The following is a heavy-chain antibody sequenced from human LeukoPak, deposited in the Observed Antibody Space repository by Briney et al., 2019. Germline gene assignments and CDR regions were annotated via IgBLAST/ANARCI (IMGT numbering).Heavy chain of an antibody. CDR2: IYYSGST. V-gene: IGHV4-59*01. CDR1: GGSISGYY. CDR3: AVSYYYDSSGYYPFGY. J-gene: IGHJ4*02. Sequence: SETLSLTCTVTGGSISGYYWSWIRQPPGKGLEWIGYIYYSGSTNYNPSLKSRVTISVDTSKNQFSLKLSSVTAADTAVYYCAVSYYYDSSGYYPFGYWGQGTLVTVSS. D-gene: IGHD3-22*01.